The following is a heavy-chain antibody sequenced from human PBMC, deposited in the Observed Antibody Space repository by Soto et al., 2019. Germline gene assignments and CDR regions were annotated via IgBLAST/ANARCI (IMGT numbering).Heavy chain of an antibody. CDR2: INVGNGNT. J-gene: IGHJ4*02. CDR1: GYNFTSSA. CDR3: ARAHYYYDSSGYLDY. D-gene: IGHD3-22*01. Sequence: ASVKVSCKASGYNFTSSAMHWVRQAPGQRLEWMGWINVGNGNTKYSQKFQGIVTITRDTSASTAYMELSSLRSEDTAVYYCARAHYYYDSSGYLDYWGQGTLVTVSS. V-gene: IGHV1-3*01.